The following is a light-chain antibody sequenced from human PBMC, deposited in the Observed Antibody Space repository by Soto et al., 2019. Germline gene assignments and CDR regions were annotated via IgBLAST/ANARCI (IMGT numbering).Light chain of an antibody. CDR3: QQYNSYSWT. CDR1: QSISSW. Sequence: DIQMTQSPSTLSASVGDRVTITCRASQSISSWLAWYQQKPGKAPKLLIYKASSLESGVTSRFSGSGSGTDFTLTFSSLQPDDFATYYCQQYNSYSWTFGQGTKVEIK. V-gene: IGKV1-5*03. J-gene: IGKJ1*01. CDR2: KAS.